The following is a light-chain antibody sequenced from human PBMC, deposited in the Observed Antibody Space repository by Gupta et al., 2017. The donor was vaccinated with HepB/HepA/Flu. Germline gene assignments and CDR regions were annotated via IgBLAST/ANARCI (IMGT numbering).Light chain of an antibody. V-gene: IGLV3-1*01. J-gene: IGLJ2*01. CDR2: QDS. Sequence: SYELTQPPSVSVSPGQTASITCSGDKLGDKYACWYQQKPGQSPVLVIYQDSKRPSGIPERFSGSNSGNTATLTISGTQAVDEADYYCQAWDSSTGDVVFGGGTKLT. CDR1: KLGDKY. CDR3: QAWDSSTGDVV.